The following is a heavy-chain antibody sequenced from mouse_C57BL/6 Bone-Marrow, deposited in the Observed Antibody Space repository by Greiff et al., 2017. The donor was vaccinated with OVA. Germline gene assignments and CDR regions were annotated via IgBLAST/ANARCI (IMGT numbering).Heavy chain of an antibody. CDR1: GYAFSSSW. CDR3: ASSLGRSYFDY. D-gene: IGHD4-1*01. CDR2: IYPGDGDT. Sequence: QVQLQQSGPELVKPGASVKISCKASGYAFSSSWMNWVKQRPGKGLEWIGRIYPGDGDTNYNGKFKGKATLTADKSSSTAYMQLSSLTSEDSAVYYCASSLGRSYFDYWGQGTTLTVSS. V-gene: IGHV1-82*01. J-gene: IGHJ2*01.